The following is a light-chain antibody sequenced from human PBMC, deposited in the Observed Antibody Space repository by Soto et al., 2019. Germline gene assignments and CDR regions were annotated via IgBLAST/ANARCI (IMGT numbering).Light chain of an antibody. CDR2: GAS. V-gene: IGKV1-39*01. J-gene: IGKJ2*01. Sequence: DIQMTQSPSSLSASVGDRVTITCRASQSISSYLNWYQQKPGEAPKLLISGASSLQSGVPSRFSGSGSGTDFTLTISSLQPEDFATYYCRQSYSAPYTFGQGTKLEIK. CDR1: QSISSY. CDR3: RQSYSAPYT.